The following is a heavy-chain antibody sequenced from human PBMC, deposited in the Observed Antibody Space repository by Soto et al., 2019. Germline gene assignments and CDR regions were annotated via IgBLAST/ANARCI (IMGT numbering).Heavy chain of an antibody. D-gene: IGHD2-8*01. V-gene: IGHV1-8*01. CDR2: MSPNSGAT. CDR3: ARGVDNGVDV. J-gene: IGHJ6*02. CDR1: GYTFTSYD. Sequence: QVQLVQSGAEVTKPGASVKVSCKASGYTFTSYDINWVRQATGQGLEWMGWMSPNSGATGYAQKFQGRVTMTRDTSISTVYMELSNLRSEDTTIYYCARGVDNGVDVWGQGSTVTVSS.